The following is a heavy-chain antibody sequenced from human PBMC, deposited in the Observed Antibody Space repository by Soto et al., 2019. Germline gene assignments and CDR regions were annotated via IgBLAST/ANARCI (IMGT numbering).Heavy chain of an antibody. Sequence: SVKVSYTKSGGTFRTFAINWMRQAPGQGLEWIGGLIPTFNRPNYAQRYQGRVSISADESTSTVYLELRSLRSEDTAMYYCARDIDAFYKSTGDCGHVPLLPVS. J-gene: IGHJ4*01. D-gene: IGHD2-2*01. CDR2: LIPTFNRP. CDR3: ARDIDAFYKSTGD. V-gene: IGHV1-69*13. CDR1: GGTFRTFA.